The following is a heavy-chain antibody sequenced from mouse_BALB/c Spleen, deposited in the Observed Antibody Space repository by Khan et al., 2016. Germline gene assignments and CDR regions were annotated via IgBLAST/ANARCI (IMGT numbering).Heavy chain of an antibody. J-gene: IGHJ4*01. V-gene: IGHV3-6*02. CDR1: GYSITSGYY. CDR2: ISYDGSN. D-gene: IGHD1-2*01. Sequence: EVQLQESGPGLVKPSQSLSLTCSVTGYSITSGYYWYWIRQFPGNKLECMGYISYDGSNNYNPTLKKRISITRDKSKNQLFRKWKSVTSEATSRYYCVTLRRVYAMDYWGQGTSVTVSS. CDR3: VTLRRVYAMDY.